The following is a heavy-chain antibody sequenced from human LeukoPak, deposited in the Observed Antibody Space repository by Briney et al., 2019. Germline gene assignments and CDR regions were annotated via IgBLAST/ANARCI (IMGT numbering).Heavy chain of an antibody. Sequence: SETLPLTCTVSGGSISSYYWSWIRQPPGKGLERIGYIYYSGSTNYNPSLKSRVTISVDTSKNQFSLKLSSVTAADTAVYYCARTPRVVVAARNGWFDPWGQGTLVTVSS. CDR3: ARTPRVVVAARNGWFDP. D-gene: IGHD2-15*01. V-gene: IGHV4-59*01. J-gene: IGHJ5*02. CDR2: IYYSGST. CDR1: GGSISSYY.